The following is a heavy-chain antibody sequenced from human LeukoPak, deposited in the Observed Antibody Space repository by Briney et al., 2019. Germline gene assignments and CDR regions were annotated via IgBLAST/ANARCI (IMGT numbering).Heavy chain of an antibody. J-gene: IGHJ4*02. D-gene: IGHD6-13*01. Sequence: ASVKVSYKASGYTFTGYYMHWVRQAPGQGLEWMGRINPNSGGTNYAQKFQGRVTMTRDTSTSTVYMELSSLRSEDTAVYYCARETARTSSSWEPLDYWGQGTLVTVSS. CDR3: ARETARTSSSWEPLDY. CDR2: INPNSGGT. CDR1: GYTFTGYY. V-gene: IGHV1-2*06.